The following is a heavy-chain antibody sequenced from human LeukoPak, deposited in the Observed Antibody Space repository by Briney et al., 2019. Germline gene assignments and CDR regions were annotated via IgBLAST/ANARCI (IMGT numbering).Heavy chain of an antibody. CDR2: INHSGST. V-gene: IGHV4-34*01. Sequence: SETLSLTCAVYGGSFSGYYWSWIRQPPGKGLEWIGEINHSGSTNYNPSLKSRVTISADTSKNQFSLKLSSVTAADTAVYYCARQSSSSSSYYYYYYMDVWGKGTTVTVSS. D-gene: IGHD6-6*01. J-gene: IGHJ6*03. CDR3: ARQSSSSSSYYYYYYMDV. CDR1: GGSFSGYY.